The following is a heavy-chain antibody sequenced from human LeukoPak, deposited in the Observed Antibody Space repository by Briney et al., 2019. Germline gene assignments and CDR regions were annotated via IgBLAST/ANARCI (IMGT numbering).Heavy chain of an antibody. CDR2: IYYSGIT. CDR1: GGSISGSSYY. CDR3: ARLHYIPYSRVF. J-gene: IGHJ6*01. V-gene: IGHV4-39*01. Sequence: PSETLSLTCTVSGGSISGSSYYWGWIRQPPGKGLEWIGSIYYSGITYYDPSLKSRVAISVDTSKNQFSLKVSSVTAVVTAVYYCARLHYIPYSRVFWGEGATVTISS. D-gene: IGHD4-11*01.